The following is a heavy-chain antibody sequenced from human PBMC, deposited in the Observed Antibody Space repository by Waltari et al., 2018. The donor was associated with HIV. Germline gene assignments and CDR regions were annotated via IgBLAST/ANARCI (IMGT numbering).Heavy chain of an antibody. CDR1: GYTFAAFN. V-gene: IGHV1-2*04. CDR3: ARGESATWANLDF. D-gene: IGHD1-26*01. Sequence: QVQLVQSAAELKSPGASVQIACRTSGYTFAAFNIHWVRQAPGEGLQWVGWVNPANGATNYAQELQDWVSVTTDRSITTVYLTLKRLRSDDTAVYYCARGESATWANLDFWGQGTVVSVSS. J-gene: IGHJ4*01. CDR2: VNPANGAT.